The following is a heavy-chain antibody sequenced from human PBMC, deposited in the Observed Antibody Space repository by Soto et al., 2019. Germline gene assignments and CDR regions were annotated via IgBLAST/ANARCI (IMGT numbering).Heavy chain of an antibody. CDR2: IYYSGST. D-gene: IGHD5-12*01. Sequence: SETLSLTCTVSGGSVSSGSYYWSWIRQPPGKGLEWIGYIYYSGSTNYNPSLKSRVTISVDTSKNQFSLKLSSVTAADTAVYYCARVRGGFDFDCWGQGTLVTVSS. V-gene: IGHV4-61*01. J-gene: IGHJ4*02. CDR1: GGSVSSGSYY. CDR3: ARVRGGFDFDC.